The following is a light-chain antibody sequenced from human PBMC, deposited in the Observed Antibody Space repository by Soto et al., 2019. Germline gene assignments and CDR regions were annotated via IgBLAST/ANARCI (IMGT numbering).Light chain of an antibody. CDR3: QSYDTTLSVV. J-gene: IGLJ2*01. V-gene: IGLV1-40*01. Sequence: QLVLTQPPSVSGAPGQRVTISCTGSSSNIGAGYDVHWYRHLPGTAPNLLIYINNNRPSGVPDRFSGSKSGTSASLAITGLQAEDEADYYCQSYDTTLSVVFGGGTKVTVL. CDR1: SSNIGAGYD. CDR2: INN.